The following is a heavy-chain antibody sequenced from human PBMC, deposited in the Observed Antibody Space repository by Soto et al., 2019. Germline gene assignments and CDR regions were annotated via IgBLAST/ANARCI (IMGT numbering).Heavy chain of an antibody. V-gene: IGHV3-33*01. CDR2: IWYDGSHE. J-gene: IGHJ4*02. CDR1: GFTFSTHA. D-gene: IGHD2-15*01. CDR3: ARDPAFCTGDSCNSVSFDF. Sequence: GGSLRLSCATSGFTFSTHAMHWVRQAPGKGLEWVAFIWYDGSHEDYTDSVKGRFTISRDNSKNTLFLQMNSLRVEDTSMYYCARDPAFCTGDSCNSVSFDFWGQGTLVTVSS.